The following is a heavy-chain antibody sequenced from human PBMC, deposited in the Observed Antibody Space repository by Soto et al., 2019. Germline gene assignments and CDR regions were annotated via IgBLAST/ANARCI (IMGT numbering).Heavy chain of an antibody. J-gene: IGHJ4*02. V-gene: IGHV1-18*01. CDR3: AREGSDRRYFDWPPQGFDY. D-gene: IGHD3-9*01. Sequence: ASVKVSCKASGYTFTNYGISWVRQAPGQGLEWMGWISTFNGNTNYAQKFQGRVTMTTDTSSTTAYMELRSLRSDDTAVYYCAREGSDRRYFDWPPQGFDYWGQGTLVTVSS. CDR2: ISTFNGNT. CDR1: GYTFTNYG.